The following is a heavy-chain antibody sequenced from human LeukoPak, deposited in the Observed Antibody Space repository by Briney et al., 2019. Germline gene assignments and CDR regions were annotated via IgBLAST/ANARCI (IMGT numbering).Heavy chain of an antibody. Sequence: SETLSLTCTVSGASVRINFWTWIRQPAGKGLEWIGRIPAGGSAAYNPSLKSRVTMSLDTSKNQLSLKLTSVTAADSAVYYCARENWAFDYWGRGTLVTASS. CDR2: IPAGGSA. J-gene: IGHJ4*02. CDR1: GASVRINF. V-gene: IGHV4-4*07. CDR3: ARENWAFDY. D-gene: IGHD7-27*01.